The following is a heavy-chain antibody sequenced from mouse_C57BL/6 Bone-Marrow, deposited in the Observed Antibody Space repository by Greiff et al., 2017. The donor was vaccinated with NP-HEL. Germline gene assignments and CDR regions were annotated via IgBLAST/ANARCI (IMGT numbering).Heavy chain of an antibody. J-gene: IGHJ2*01. V-gene: IGHV5-9*01. D-gene: IGHD2-3*01. Sequence: EVNLVESGGGLVKPGGSLKLSCAASGFTFSSYTMSWVRQTPEKRLEWVATISGGGGNTYYPDSVKGRFTISRDNAKNTLYLQMSSLRSEDTALYYCARHSYDGYFDYWGQGTTLTVSS. CDR1: GFTFSSYT. CDR3: ARHSYDGYFDY. CDR2: ISGGGGNT.